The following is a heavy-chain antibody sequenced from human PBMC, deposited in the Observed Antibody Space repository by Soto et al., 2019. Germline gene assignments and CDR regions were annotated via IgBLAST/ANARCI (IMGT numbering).Heavy chain of an antibody. D-gene: IGHD1-26*01. Sequence: GGSLRLSCAASGFTFSSYGMHWVRQAPGKGLEWVAVISYDGSNKYYADSVKGRFTISRDNSKNTLYLQMNSLRAEDTAVYYCAKTIVGASTDEHTDYWGQGTLVTVSS. J-gene: IGHJ4*02. CDR1: GFTFSSYG. CDR3: AKTIVGASTDEHTDY. V-gene: IGHV3-30*18. CDR2: ISYDGSNK.